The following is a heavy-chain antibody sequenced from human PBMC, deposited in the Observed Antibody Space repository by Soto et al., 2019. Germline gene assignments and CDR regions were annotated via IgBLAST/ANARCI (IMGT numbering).Heavy chain of an antibody. CDR1: GFTFSTYG. D-gene: IGHD3-10*02. CDR3: ARDEWCSGSLDY. CDR2: IWYDGSNK. Sequence: QVQLVESGGGVVQPGRSLRLSCAASGFTFSTYGMHWVRQAPGKGLEWVAVIWYDGSNKYYADSVKGRFTISRDNSKNTLYLQMNSLLAEDTAVYYCARDEWCSGSLDYWGQGTLVTVSS. V-gene: IGHV3-33*01. J-gene: IGHJ4*02.